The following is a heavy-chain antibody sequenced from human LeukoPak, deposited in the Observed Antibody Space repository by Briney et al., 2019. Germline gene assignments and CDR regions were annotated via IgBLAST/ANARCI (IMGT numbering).Heavy chain of an antibody. D-gene: IGHD6-13*01. CDR1: GGSISSYY. J-gene: IGHJ4*02. V-gene: IGHV4-59*12. CDR3: ARDNSIAAAGMDY. Sequence: PSETLSLTCTVSGGSISSYYWSWIRQPPGKGLEWIGYIYYSGSTNYNPSLKSRVTISVDTSKNQFSLKLSSVTAADTAVYYCARDNSIAAAGMDYWGQGTLVTVSS. CDR2: IYYSGST.